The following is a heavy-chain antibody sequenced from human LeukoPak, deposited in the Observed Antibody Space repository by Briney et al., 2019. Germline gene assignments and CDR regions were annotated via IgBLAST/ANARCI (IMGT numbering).Heavy chain of an antibody. J-gene: IGHJ4*02. D-gene: IGHD2-21*02. V-gene: IGHV1-69*13. CDR3: ARDGSRGNLVTAPDY. CDR2: IIPIFGTA. CDR1: GGTFSSYA. Sequence: ASVKVSCKASGGTFSSYAISWVRQAPGQGLEWMGGIIPIFGTANYAQKFQGRVTITADESTSTAYMELSSLRSEDTAVYYCARDGSRGNLVTAPDYWGQGTLVTVSS.